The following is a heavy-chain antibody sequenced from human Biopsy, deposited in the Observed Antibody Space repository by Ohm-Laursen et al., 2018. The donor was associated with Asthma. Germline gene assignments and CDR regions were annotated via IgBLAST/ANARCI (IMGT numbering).Heavy chain of an antibody. J-gene: IGHJ6*02. CDR1: GFTFSSYG. CDR3: ARDAGYCGGDCYSLLEYYYYYYGMDV. Sequence: SLRLSCTASGFTFSSYGMYWVRQAPGKGLEWVAVISYDGSNKYYADSVKGRFTISRDNAKNSLYLQMNSLRDEDTAVYYCARDAGYCGGDCYSLLEYYYYYYGMDVWGQGTTVTVSS. CDR2: ISYDGSNK. V-gene: IGHV3-30*03. D-gene: IGHD2-21*02.